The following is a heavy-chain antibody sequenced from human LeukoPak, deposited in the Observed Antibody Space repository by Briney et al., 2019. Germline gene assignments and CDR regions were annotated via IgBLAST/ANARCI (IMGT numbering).Heavy chain of an antibody. V-gene: IGHV3-74*01. CDR2: INNDGTAT. CDR1: GFTFSAYL. J-gene: IGHJ1*01. Sequence: GGSLRLSCAAPGFTFSAYLMHWVRQVPGKGLVWVSRINNDGTATFFAASVKGRFTSSRDNAKNTLYLQMNSMTAEDTAVYYCATPQGTTNYYDSSGYGEYFQHWGQGTLVTVSS. D-gene: IGHD3-22*01. CDR3: ATPQGTTNYYDSSGYGEYFQH.